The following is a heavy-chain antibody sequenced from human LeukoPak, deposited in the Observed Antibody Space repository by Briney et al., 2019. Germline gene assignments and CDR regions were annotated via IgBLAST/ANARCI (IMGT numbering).Heavy chain of an antibody. Sequence: SETLSLTCTVSGGSISSGTYYWGWIRQPPGKGLEWIGNFHYSGSTYSGSTYYNPSLKSRVTISVDTSKNQFSLKLSSVTAADTAVYYCATSQNYGPSSYGMDVWGQGTTVTVSS. CDR1: GGSISSGTYY. D-gene: IGHD4-17*01. V-gene: IGHV4-39*01. CDR3: ATSQNYGPSSYGMDV. J-gene: IGHJ6*02. CDR2: FHYSGSTYSGST.